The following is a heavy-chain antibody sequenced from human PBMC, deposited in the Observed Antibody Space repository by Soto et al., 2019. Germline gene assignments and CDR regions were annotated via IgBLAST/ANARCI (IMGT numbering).Heavy chain of an antibody. CDR2: ISYDGSNK. Sequence: QVQLVESGGGVVQPGRSLRLSCAASRFTFSRYAMHWVRQAPGKGLEWVAVISYDGSNKYYADSVEGRFTISRDNSKNTLYLQMNSLRPEDTAVYYCARAHNWGQGTLVTVSS. V-gene: IGHV3-30-3*01. CDR1: RFTFSRYA. CDR3: ARAHN. J-gene: IGHJ4*02.